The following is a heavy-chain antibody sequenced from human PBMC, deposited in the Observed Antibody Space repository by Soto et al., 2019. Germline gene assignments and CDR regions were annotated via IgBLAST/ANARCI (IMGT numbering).Heavy chain of an antibody. CDR2: IYYSGST. CDR1: GGSISSGGYY. D-gene: IGHD6-13*01. Sequence: LSLTGTVSGGSISSGGYYWSWIRQHPGKGLEWIGYIYYSGSTYYNPSLKSRVTISVDTSKNQFSLKLSSVTAADTAVYDCARSFGVAAAGPFDYWGQGTLVTVS. V-gene: IGHV4-31*03. CDR3: ARSFGVAAAGPFDY. J-gene: IGHJ4*02.